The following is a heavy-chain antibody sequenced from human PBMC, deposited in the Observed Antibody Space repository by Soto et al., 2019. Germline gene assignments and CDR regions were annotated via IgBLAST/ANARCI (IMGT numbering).Heavy chain of an antibody. CDR1: GFTFSSYA. J-gene: IGHJ2*01. V-gene: IGHV3-23*01. CDR3: VKDDRILGRRYFDL. CDR2: ISFSDGGT. Sequence: EEQLLESGGGLIQPGGSLRLACAASGFTFSSYAMTWVRQAPGKGLEWVSSISFSDGGTYYADSVKGRLTISRDNSKNTLFLHMNSLRVEDTAVYYCVKDDRILGRRYFDLWGRGTLVTVSS. D-gene: IGHD2-15*01.